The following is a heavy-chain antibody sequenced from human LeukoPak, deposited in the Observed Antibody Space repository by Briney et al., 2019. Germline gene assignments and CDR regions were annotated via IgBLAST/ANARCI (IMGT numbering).Heavy chain of an antibody. CDR3: ARLEVPYYDFWSGYYTEVYYYMDV. Sequence: SGGSLRLSCAASGFTFSSYWMSWVRQAPGKGLEWVANIKLDGSDKYYVDSVKGRFTISRDNAKNSLYLQMNSLRAEDTAVYYCARLEVPYYDFWSGYYTEVYYYMDVWGKGTTVTVSS. CDR2: IKLDGSDK. D-gene: IGHD3-3*01. CDR1: GFTFSSYW. V-gene: IGHV3-7*01. J-gene: IGHJ6*03.